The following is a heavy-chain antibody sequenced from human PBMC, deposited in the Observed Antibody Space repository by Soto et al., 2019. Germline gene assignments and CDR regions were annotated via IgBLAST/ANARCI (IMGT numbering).Heavy chain of an antibody. CDR3: ARASASSMLRGVIIN. J-gene: IGHJ4*02. Sequence: QVQLQESGPGLVRPSGTLSLTCTFSGGSIASDNWWTWVRQPPGRGLEWIGEMYHSGTTNYSPSLMSRVTILIDESKNQFSLKLTSVTAADTARYYCARASASSMLRGVIINWGQGTLVTVSS. V-gene: IGHV4-4*02. D-gene: IGHD3-10*01. CDR2: MYHSGTT. CDR1: GGSIASDNW.